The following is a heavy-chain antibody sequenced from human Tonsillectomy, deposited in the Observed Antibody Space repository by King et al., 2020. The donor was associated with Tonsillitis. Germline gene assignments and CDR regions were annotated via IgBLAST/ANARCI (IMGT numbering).Heavy chain of an antibody. J-gene: IGHJ5*02. D-gene: IGHD2-15*01. V-gene: IGHV4-31*03. Sequence: QLQESGPGLVKPSQTLSLTCTVSCGSISRGSNYWRWIRQPPVKGLEWIGYIYYLGNTYYNPSLKSRLTISVATSKNQFSLKLISVTAADTAVYYCERDEGGVFDPWGQGTLVTVSS. CDR1: CGSISRGSNY. CDR2: IYYLGNT. CDR3: ERDEGGVFDP.